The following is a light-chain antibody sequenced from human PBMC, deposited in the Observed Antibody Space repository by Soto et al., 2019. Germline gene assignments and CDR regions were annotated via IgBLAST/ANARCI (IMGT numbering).Light chain of an antibody. V-gene: IGLV1-44*01. CDR3: AAWDYSLNAWV. J-gene: IGLJ3*02. CDR2: RNN. CDR1: SSNIGSNT. Sequence: QSVLTQAPSASGTPGQRVTISCSGSSSNIGSNTVNWYQQLPGTAPKLLIYRNNQRPSGVPDRFSGSKSGTSASLAIGGLQSEDEADYYCAAWDYSLNAWVFGGGTKLTVL.